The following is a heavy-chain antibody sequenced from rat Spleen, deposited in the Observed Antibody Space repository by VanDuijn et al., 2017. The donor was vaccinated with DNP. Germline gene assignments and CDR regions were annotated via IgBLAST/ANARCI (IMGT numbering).Heavy chain of an antibody. V-gene: IGHV2-16*01. D-gene: IGHD1-11*01. CDR2: IWSGGST. CDR1: GFSLTRYG. CDR3: ARSGNYGNYYTMDA. J-gene: IGHJ4*01. Sequence: QVQLKESGPGLVQPSQTLSLTCTVSGFSLTRYGVSWVRQPPGKGLEWLGAIWSGGSTDYNSALKSRLSINRDTSKSQFLLKMNSLQTEDTAMYFCARSGNYGNYYTMDAWGQGTSVTVSS.